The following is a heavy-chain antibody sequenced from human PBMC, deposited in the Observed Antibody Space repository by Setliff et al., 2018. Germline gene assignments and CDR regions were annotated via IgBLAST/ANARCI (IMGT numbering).Heavy chain of an antibody. V-gene: IGHV1-69*13. CDR1: GGKYA. D-gene: IGHD2-2*01. CDR2: IIPVYGKP. Sequence: SVKVSCKGSGGKYAVGWVRQAPGQGLEWMGGIIPVYGKPNYAQKFRGRVTITADESTDTVYMELSSLRSDDTAVYYCARDRSFCRSASCYTLAYWGQGSLVTVSS. CDR3: ARDRSFCRSASCYTLAY. J-gene: IGHJ4*02.